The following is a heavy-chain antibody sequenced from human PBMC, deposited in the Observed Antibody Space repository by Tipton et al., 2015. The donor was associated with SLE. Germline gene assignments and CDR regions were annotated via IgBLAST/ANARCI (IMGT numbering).Heavy chain of an antibody. CDR1: GGSISSGDYY. D-gene: IGHD4-17*01. V-gene: IGHV4-39*07. Sequence: TLSLTCTVSGGSISSGDYYWSWIRQPPGKGLEWIGEINHSGSTNYNPSLKSRVTISVDTSKNQFSLKLSSVTAADTAVYYCARGTRSIAAWGLRPLYFDYLGQVTLVTVSS. CDR3: ARGTRSIAAWGLRPLYFDY. J-gene: IGHJ4*02. CDR2: INHSGST.